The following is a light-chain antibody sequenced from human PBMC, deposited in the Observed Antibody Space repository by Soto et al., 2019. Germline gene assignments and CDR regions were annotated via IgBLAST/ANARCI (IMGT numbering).Light chain of an antibody. J-gene: IGLJ1*01. CDR3: AAWDDSLKGLV. CDR2: NNN. CDR1: SSNIGSNT. Sequence: QSVLTQPPSASGTPGQRVTISCSGSSSNIGSNTVNWYQQLPGTAPKLLIYNNNQRPSGVPDRFSGSKSGTSASLAISGLQSEDEADYYCAAWDDSLKGLVFGTGTKVTVL. V-gene: IGLV1-44*01.